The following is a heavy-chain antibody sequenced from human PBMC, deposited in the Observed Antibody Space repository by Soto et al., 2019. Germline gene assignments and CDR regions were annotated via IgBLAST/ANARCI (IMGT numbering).Heavy chain of an antibody. D-gene: IGHD5-12*01. Sequence: EVQLVESGGGLVKPGGSLRLSCAASGFTFSSYSMNWVRQAPGKGLEWVSSISSSSSYIYYADSVKGRFTISRDNAKNSLYLQMNSLGAEDTAVYYCARDSGYDPDAFDIWGQGTMVTVSS. CDR2: ISSSSSYI. CDR1: GFTFSSYS. V-gene: IGHV3-21*01. J-gene: IGHJ3*02. CDR3: ARDSGYDPDAFDI.